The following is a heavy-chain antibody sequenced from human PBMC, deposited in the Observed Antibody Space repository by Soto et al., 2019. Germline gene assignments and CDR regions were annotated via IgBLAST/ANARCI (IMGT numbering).Heavy chain of an antibody. D-gene: IGHD1-1*01. V-gene: IGHV4-34*01. Sequence: QVQLQQWGAGLLKPSETLSLTCAVYGGSFSGYYWSWIRQPPGKGLEWIGEINHSGSTNYNPSLKSRVTISVDTSKNQFSLKLSSVTAADTAMYYCAREGGVTTRSNDYWGQGTLVTVSS. J-gene: IGHJ4*02. CDR2: INHSGST. CDR3: AREGGVTTRSNDY. CDR1: GGSFSGYY.